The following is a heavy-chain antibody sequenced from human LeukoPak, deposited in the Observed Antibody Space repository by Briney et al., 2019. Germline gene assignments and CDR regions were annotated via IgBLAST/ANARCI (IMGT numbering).Heavy chain of an antibody. D-gene: IGHD3-22*01. V-gene: IGHV4-59*01. CDR2: IYYSGST. CDR3: ARAASSGRWFPYYFDY. J-gene: IGHJ4*02. CDR1: GGSISSYY. Sequence: SETLSLTCSVSGGSISSYYWSWLRQPPGKGLEWIGYIYYSGSTNYNPSLKSRVTISVDTSKNQFSLKLSSVTAADTAVYYCARAASSGRWFPYYFDYWGQGTLVTVSS.